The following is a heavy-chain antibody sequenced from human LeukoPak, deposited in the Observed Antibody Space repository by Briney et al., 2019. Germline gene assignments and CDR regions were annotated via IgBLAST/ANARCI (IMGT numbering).Heavy chain of an antibody. D-gene: IGHD4-11*01. CDR2: IHYSGST. J-gene: IGHJ6*03. CDR1: GGSISSYY. CDR3: ARASVTYYYYYYMDV. Sequence: SETLSLTCFVSGGSISSYYWSWIRQPPGKGLEWIGYIHYSGSTNYNPSLKSRVTISVDTSKNQFSLKLSSVTAADTAVYYCARASVTYYYYYYMDVWGKGTTVTVSS. V-gene: IGHV4-59*01.